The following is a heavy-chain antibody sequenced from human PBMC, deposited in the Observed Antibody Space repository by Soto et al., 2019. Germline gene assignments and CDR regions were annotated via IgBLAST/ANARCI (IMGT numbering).Heavy chain of an antibody. CDR1: GDSVSSNSAA. V-gene: IGHV6-1*01. D-gene: IGHD3-22*01. Sequence: PSETLSLTCAISGDSVSSNSAAWNWIRQSPSRGLEWLGRTYYRSKWYNDYAVSVKSRITINPDTSKNQFSLQLNSVTPEDTAVYYCALYYDSSGSYSDAFDIWGQGTMVTVSS. CDR2: TYYRSKWYN. J-gene: IGHJ3*02. CDR3: ALYYDSSGSYSDAFDI.